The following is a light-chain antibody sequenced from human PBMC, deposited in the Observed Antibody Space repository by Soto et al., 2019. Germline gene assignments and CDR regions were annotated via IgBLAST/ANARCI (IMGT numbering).Light chain of an antibody. Sequence: QPVLTQPPSASGTPGQRVTISCSGSSSNIGSDTVNWHQQLPGTAPKLLIYSNNQRPSGVPDRFSGSKSGTSASLAISGLQSEDEADYYCASWDDSLDGPVFGGGTKLTVL. CDR3: ASWDDSLDGPV. V-gene: IGLV1-44*01. CDR1: SSNIGSDT. J-gene: IGLJ2*01. CDR2: SNN.